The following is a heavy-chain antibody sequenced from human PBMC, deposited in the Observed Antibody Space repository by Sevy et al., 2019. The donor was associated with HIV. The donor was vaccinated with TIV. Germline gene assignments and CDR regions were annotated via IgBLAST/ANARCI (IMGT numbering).Heavy chain of an antibody. CDR1: GFTFSSYW. Sequence: GGSLRLSCAASGFTFSSYWMSWVRQAPGKGLEWVANIKQDGSEKYYVDSVKGRFTIYRDNAKNSLYLQMNSLRAEDTAVYYCARDPGIAAAGPYYYYGMDVWGQGTTVTVSS. CDR2: IKQDGSEK. D-gene: IGHD6-13*01. CDR3: ARDPGIAAAGPYYYYGMDV. V-gene: IGHV3-7*01. J-gene: IGHJ6*02.